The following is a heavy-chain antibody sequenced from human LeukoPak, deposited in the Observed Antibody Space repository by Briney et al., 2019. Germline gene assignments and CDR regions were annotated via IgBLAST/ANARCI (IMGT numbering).Heavy chain of an antibody. CDR2: ISSSGSTI. CDR1: GFTFSSYE. D-gene: IGHD6-13*01. CDR3: ARDTAYSSSWTWFDY. Sequence: SGGSLRLSCAASGFTFSSYEMNWVRQAPGKGLGWVSYISSSGSTIYYADSVKGRFTISRDNAKNSLYLQMNSLRAEDTAVYYCARDTAYSSSWTWFDYWGQGTLVTVSS. V-gene: IGHV3-48*03. J-gene: IGHJ4*02.